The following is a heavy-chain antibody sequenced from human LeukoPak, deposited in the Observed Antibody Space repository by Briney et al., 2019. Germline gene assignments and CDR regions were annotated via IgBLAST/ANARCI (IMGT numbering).Heavy chain of an antibody. V-gene: IGHV3-23*01. CDR1: GFTFSSYA. J-gene: IGHJ4*02. CDR2: ISGSGGST. D-gene: IGHD3-16*01. CDR3: AKDSYYDYVWGSYFDY. Sequence: GGSLRLSCAASGFTFSSYAMSWVRQAPGKGLEWVSAISGSGGSTYYADSVKGRFTISRDNSKNTLYLQMNSLRAEDTAVYYCAKDSYYDYVWGSYFDYWGQGTLVTVSS.